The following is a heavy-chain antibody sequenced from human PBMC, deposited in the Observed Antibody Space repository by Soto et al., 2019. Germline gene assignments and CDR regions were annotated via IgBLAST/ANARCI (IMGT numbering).Heavy chain of an antibody. Sequence: ASVEVSRESSVHAFAGESMNWVQQDTGQGLEWMGIINPSGGSTSYAQKFQGRVTMTRDTSTSTVYMELSSLRSEDTAVYYCAKYAGYSSGREWFDPWGQGTLVTGSS. J-gene: IGHJ5*02. D-gene: IGHD6-19*01. CDR3: AKYAGYSSGREWFDP. CDR1: VHAFAGES. V-gene: IGHV1-46*01. CDR2: INPSGGST.